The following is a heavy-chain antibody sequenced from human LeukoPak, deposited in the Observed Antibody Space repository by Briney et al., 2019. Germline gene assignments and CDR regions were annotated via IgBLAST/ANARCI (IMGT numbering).Heavy chain of an antibody. J-gene: IGHJ3*02. CDR1: GGSISSYY. CDR3: ARELLSDDAFDI. CDR2: IYYSGST. D-gene: IGHD3-3*01. Sequence: SETLSLTCTVSGGSISSYYWSWIRQPPGKGLEWIGYIYYSGSTNYSPSLKSRVTISVDTSKNQFSLNLSSVTAADTAVYYCARELLSDDAFDIWGQGTMVTVSS. V-gene: IGHV4-59*01.